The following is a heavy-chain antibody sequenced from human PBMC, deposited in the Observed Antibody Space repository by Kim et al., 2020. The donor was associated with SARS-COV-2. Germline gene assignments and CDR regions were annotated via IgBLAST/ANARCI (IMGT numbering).Heavy chain of an antibody. CDR1: GGSISSGDYY. Sequence: SETLSLTCTVSGGSISSGDYYWSWIRQPPGKGLEWIGYIYYSGSTYYNPSLKSRVTISVDTSKNQFSLKLSSVTAADTAVYYCARERFGDTYYGMDVWGQGTTVTVSS. CDR3: ARERFGDTYYGMDV. CDR2: IYYSGST. D-gene: IGHD3-10*01. V-gene: IGHV4-30-4*01. J-gene: IGHJ6*02.